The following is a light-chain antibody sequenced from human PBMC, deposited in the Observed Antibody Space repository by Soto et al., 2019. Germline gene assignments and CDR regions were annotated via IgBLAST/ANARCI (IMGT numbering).Light chain of an antibody. V-gene: IGLV2-23*01. CDR1: SSDVGSYNL. J-gene: IGLJ2*01. CDR3: CSYAGRGV. CDR2: EGS. Sequence: QSALTQPASVSGSPGQSITISCTGTSSDVGSYNLVSWYQQHPGKAPKLMIYEGSKRPSGVSNRFSGSKSGNTASLTISGLQADDEADYYCCSYAGRGVFGGGTKLTVL.